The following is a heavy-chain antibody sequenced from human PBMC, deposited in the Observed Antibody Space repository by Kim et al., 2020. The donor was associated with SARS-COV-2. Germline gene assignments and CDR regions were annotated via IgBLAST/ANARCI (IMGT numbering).Heavy chain of an antibody. D-gene: IGHD1-1*01. CDR3: TTRLSGTS. CDR1: GFIFSTYD. CDR2: SGNGGGT. V-gene: IGHV3-23*01. J-gene: IGHJ5*02. Sequence: GGSLRLSCAASGFIFSTYDMTWVRQPPGKGLEWVPTSGNGGGTYYADSVKGRFTISRDNSKNMLYLHMNSLRAEDTAVYFCTTRLSGTSWGQGTLVTVSS.